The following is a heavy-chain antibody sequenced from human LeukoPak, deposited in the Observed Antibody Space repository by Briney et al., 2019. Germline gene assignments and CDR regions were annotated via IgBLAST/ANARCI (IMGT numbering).Heavy chain of an antibody. V-gene: IGHV3-53*04. CDR1: GFTVSSNY. D-gene: IGHD6-19*01. CDR2: IYSGGST. Sequence: PGGSLRLSCAASGFTVSSNYMSRVRQAPGKGLEWVSVIYSGGSTYYADSVKGRFTISRHNSKNTLYLQMNSLRAEDTAVYYCARAPEWLIFDYWGQGTLVTVSS. CDR3: ARAPEWLIFDY. J-gene: IGHJ4*02.